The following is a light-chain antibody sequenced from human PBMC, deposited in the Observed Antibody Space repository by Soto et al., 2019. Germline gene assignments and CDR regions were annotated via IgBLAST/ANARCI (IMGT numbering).Light chain of an antibody. J-gene: IGKJ1*01. V-gene: IGKV1-5*01. Sequence: DTQMTQSPSTLSAYVGDTVTITCRASQSISTWLAWYQQKPGKAPDLLISDVSSLESGVPSRFSGRGSGTEFALTISSLQPDDFATYYCQQYSSFSPTFGQGTKVEIK. CDR3: QQYSSFSPT. CDR2: DVS. CDR1: QSISTW.